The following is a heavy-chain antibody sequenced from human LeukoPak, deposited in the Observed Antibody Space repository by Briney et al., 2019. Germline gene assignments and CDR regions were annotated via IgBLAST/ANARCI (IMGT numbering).Heavy chain of an antibody. CDR3: AKDYAWRSSGRLDY. J-gene: IGHJ4*02. Sequence: PGRSLRLSCAASGFTFDDYAMHWVRQAPGKGLEWVSGISWNSGSIGYADSVKGRFTISRDNAKNSLYLQMNSLRAEDMALYYCAKDYAWRSSGRLDYWGQGTLVTVSS. CDR1: GFTFDDYA. CDR2: ISWNSGSI. D-gene: IGHD6-6*01. V-gene: IGHV3-9*03.